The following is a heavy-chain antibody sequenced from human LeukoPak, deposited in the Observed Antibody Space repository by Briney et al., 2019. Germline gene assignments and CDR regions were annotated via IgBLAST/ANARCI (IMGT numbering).Heavy chain of an antibody. CDR1: GFTFSSNS. J-gene: IGHJ3*02. CDR2: ISSSRSYI. V-gene: IGHV3-21*01. CDR3: ARGKIAVAGRGAFDI. Sequence: GTVRLTCAGSGFTFSSNSMNRVRQAPGKELKGVISISSSRSYIYYADSVKGRFTISRDNAKNSLYLQMNSLRAEDTAVYYCARGKIAVAGRGAFDIWGQGTMVTVSS. D-gene: IGHD6-19*01.